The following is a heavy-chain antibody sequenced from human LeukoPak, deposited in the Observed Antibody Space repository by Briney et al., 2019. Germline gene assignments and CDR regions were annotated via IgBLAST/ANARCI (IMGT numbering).Heavy chain of an antibody. CDR2: ITSDGCTT. J-gene: IGHJ4*02. Sequence: GGSLRLSCAASGFTFSSYWMHWVRQAPGKGLVWVSRITSDGCTTTYADSVKGRFTLSRDNAKNTLCLQMNSLRAEDTAVYYCARDSGGNSDHWGQGTLVTVSS. CDR3: ARDSGGNSDH. V-gene: IGHV3-74*01. CDR1: GFTFSSYW. D-gene: IGHD4-23*01.